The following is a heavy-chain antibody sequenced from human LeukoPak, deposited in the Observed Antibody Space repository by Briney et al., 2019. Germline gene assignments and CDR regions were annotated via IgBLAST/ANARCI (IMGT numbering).Heavy chain of an antibody. CDR2: ISSSSSYI. CDR1: GFTFSSYS. D-gene: IGHD3-3*01. V-gene: IGHV3-21*01. CDR3: AGGTIFGVVIIHYYYMDV. J-gene: IGHJ6*03. Sequence: GGSLRLSCSASGFTFSSYSMNWVRQAPGKGLEWVSSISSSSSYINYADSVKGRFTISRDNAKNSLYLQMNSLRAEDTAVYYCAGGTIFGVVIIHYYYMDVWGKGTTVTVSS.